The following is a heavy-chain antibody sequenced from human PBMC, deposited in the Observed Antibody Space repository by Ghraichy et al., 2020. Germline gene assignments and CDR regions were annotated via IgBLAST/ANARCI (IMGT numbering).Heavy chain of an antibody. J-gene: IGHJ4*02. Sequence: GESLNISCKGSGYSFTNYWISWVRQMPGKGLEWMGRIAPSDSYTNYSPSFQGHVTISADKSISTAYLQWSSLKASDTAMYYCARLSGYSVLMADYWGQGTLVTVSS. V-gene: IGHV5-10-1*01. CDR1: GYSFTNYW. D-gene: IGHD3-3*01. CDR3: ARLSGYSVLMADY. CDR2: IAPSDSYT.